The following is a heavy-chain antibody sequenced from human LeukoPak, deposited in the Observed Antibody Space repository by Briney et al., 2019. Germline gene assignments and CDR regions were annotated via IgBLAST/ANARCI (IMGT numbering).Heavy chain of an antibody. CDR2: IRSKAYGGTT. V-gene: IGHV3-49*04. J-gene: IGHJ4*02. Sequence: PGGSLRLSCTASGFTFGDYTMSWVRQAPGKGLEWVGFIRSKAYGGTTEYAASVKGRFTISRDDSKGIAYLQMNSLKTEDTALYYCTRALYMLIPVASIWGQGTLVTVSS. CDR3: TRALYMLIPVASI. D-gene: IGHD3-16*01. CDR1: GFTFGDYT.